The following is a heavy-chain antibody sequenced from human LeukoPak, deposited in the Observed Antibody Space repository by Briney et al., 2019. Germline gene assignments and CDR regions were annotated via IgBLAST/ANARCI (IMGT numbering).Heavy chain of an antibody. CDR3: ARDNSLLTDAFDI. V-gene: IGHV3-23*01. J-gene: IGHJ3*02. CDR1: GFTFSSYG. Sequence: GGSLRLSCAASGFTFSSYGMSWVRQAPGKGLEWVSAISGSGGSTYYADSVKGRFTISRDNSKNSLYLQMNSLRAEDTAVYYCARDNSLLTDAFDIWGQGTMVTVSS. CDR2: ISGSGGST. D-gene: IGHD2-8*01.